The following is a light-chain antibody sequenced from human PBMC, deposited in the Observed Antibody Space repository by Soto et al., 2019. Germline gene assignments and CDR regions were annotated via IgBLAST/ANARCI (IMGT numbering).Light chain of an antibody. CDR3: QLYKEWPPFT. CDR1: ESVPSSF. V-gene: IGKV3-20*01. Sequence: ETVLTQSPDTVSLSPGETATLSCRASESVPSSFLGWYQQKPGQAPRLLIYGASRRATDIPDRFSGSGSGTDFTLTIRRLEPEDFAVYYCQLYKEWPPFTFGQGTRLEIK. CDR2: GAS. J-gene: IGKJ5*01.